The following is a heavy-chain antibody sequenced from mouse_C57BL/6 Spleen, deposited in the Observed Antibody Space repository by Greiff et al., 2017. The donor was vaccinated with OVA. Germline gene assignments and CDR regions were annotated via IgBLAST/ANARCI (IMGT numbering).Heavy chain of an antibody. CDR3: ARGGRITTAEGFAY. CDR2: IYPRRGNT. Sequence: QVQLQQSGAELARPGASVKLSCKASGYTFTSYGISWVKQRTGQGLEWIGEIYPRRGNTYYNEKFKGKATLTADKSSSTAYMELRRLTSEDSAVYFCARGGRITTAEGFAYWGQGTLVTVSA. J-gene: IGHJ3*01. D-gene: IGHD1-2*01. CDR1: GYTFTSYG. V-gene: IGHV1-81*01.